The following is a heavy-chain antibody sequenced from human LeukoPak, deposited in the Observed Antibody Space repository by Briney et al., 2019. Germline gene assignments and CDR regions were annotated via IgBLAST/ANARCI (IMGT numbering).Heavy chain of an antibody. CDR3: ARGPRVVFYYNYMDV. V-gene: IGHV4-34*01. Sequence: PSETLSLTCAVYGGSFSGYYWSWIRQPPGKGLEWIGEINHSGSTNYNPSLKSRVTISVDTSKNQFSLKLSSVTAADTAVYYCARGPRVVFYYNYMDVWGKGTTVTVSS. D-gene: IGHD3-3*01. CDR1: GGSFSGYY. J-gene: IGHJ6*03. CDR2: INHSGST.